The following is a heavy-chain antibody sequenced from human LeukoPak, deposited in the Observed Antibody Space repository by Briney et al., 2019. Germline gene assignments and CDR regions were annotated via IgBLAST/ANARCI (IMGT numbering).Heavy chain of an antibody. CDR1: GFTFNSYA. D-gene: IGHD6-19*01. V-gene: IGHV3-30-3*01. J-gene: IGHJ6*02. CDR2: ISYDGSNK. Sequence: GGSLRLSCAASGFTFNSYAMHWVRQAPGKGLEWVAVISYDGSNKYYADSVKGRFTISRDNSKNTLYLQMNSLRAEDTAVYYCARAYSSGWPAYYYYYYGMDVWGQGTTVTVSS. CDR3: ARAYSSGWPAYYYYYYGMDV.